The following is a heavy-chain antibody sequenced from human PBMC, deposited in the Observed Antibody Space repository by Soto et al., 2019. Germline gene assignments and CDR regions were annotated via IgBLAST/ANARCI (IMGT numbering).Heavy chain of an antibody. V-gene: IGHV4-30-2*01. CDR3: ARATTITLYNWFDP. CDR2: MYHTGST. D-gene: IGHD4-4*01. CDR1: GGSISSGGYS. J-gene: IGHJ5*02. Sequence: SETLSLTCAVSGGSISSGGYSWSWIRQPPGKGLEWIGCMYHTGSTYYNPSLKSRVTTSVDRSKNQFSPKLSSVTAADTAVYYCARATTITLYNWFDPWGQGTLVTVSS.